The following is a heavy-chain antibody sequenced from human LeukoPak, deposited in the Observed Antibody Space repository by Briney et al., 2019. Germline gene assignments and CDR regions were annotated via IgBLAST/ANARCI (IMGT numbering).Heavy chain of an antibody. V-gene: IGHV3-23*01. D-gene: IGHD3-10*01. Sequence: GGSLRLSCAASGFTFSSYAMNWVRQAPGKGLEWVSAISDSTYYADSVKGRFTISRDNSKNTLCLQMNSLRAEDTAVYYCAKGSPMVRGVIEILFDCWGQGTLVTVSS. J-gene: IGHJ4*02. CDR1: GFTFSSYA. CDR3: AKGSPMVRGVIEILFDC. CDR2: ISDST.